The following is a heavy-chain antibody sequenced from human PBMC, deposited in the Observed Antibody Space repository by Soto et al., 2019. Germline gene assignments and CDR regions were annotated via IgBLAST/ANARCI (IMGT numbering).Heavy chain of an antibody. CDR1: GGSISSYY. D-gene: IGHD3-16*01. V-gene: IGHV4-59*01. CDR2: IYYSGST. J-gene: IGHJ5*02. CDR3: ARVSPFKATGGLHWFDP. Sequence: PSETLSLTCTVSGGSISSYYWSWIRQPPGKGLEWIGYIYYSGSTNYNPSLKSRVTISVDTSKNQFSLKLSSVTAADTAVYYCARVSPFKATGGLHWFDPWGQGTLVTVSS.